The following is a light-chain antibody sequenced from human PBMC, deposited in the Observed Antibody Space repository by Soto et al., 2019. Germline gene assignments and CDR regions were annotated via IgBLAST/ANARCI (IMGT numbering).Light chain of an antibody. CDR2: GIP. Sequence: EIVMTQSPATLSVSPGERATLSCRASQSVNSNYLAWYQQKPGQAPRLLIYGIPKRATDIPDRFSGSGSGTEFTLTISSLQPEDFATYYCQQHGQWPITFGQGTRLENK. V-gene: IGKV3D-15*01. J-gene: IGKJ5*01. CDR3: QQHGQWPIT. CDR1: QSVNSN.